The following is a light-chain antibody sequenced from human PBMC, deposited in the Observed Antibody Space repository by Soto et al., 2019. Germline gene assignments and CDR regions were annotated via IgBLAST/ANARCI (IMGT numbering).Light chain of an antibody. CDR1: QSVSSN. Sequence: EIVMTQSPATLSVSPGERATLSCRASQSVSSNLAWYQQKPGQAPRLLIYGASTRATGIPARFSGSGSGTEFTLTISSLQSEDFAVYYSQQYKNWPPKTFGQGTKVEIK. CDR2: GAS. J-gene: IGKJ1*01. V-gene: IGKV3-15*01. CDR3: QQYKNWPPKT.